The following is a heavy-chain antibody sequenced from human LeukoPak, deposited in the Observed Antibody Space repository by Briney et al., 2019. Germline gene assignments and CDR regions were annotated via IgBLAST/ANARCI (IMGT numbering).Heavy chain of an antibody. J-gene: IGHJ4*02. CDR3: VKRTVAGQFDY. CDR1: GFTFSSYA. V-gene: IGHV3-23*01. Sequence: PGGSLRLSCAASGFTFSSYAMSWVRQAPGKGLDWVSAIDGSGANTFYADSVKGRFTISRDNSKNTLYLQMNSLRAEDTALYFCVKRTVAGQFDYWGQGTLVTASS. CDR2: IDGSGANT. D-gene: IGHD6-19*01.